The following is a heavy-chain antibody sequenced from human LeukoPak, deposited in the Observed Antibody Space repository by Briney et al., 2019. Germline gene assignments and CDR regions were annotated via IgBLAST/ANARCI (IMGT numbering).Heavy chain of an antibody. CDR3: ALAGGSTSLIF. CDR2: ISYDGSNK. J-gene: IGHJ4*02. D-gene: IGHD2-2*01. CDR1: GFTFSSFA. V-gene: IGHV3-30*04. Sequence: HGGSLRLSCAASGFTFSSFAMHWVRQAPGRGLEWVAVISYDGSNKYYTDSVKVRFTISRDNSKNTLYLQMNSLRAEDTAVYYCALAGGSTSLIFWGQGTLVIVSS.